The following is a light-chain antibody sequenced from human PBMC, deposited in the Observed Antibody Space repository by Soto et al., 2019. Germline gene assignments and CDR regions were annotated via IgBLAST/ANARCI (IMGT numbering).Light chain of an antibody. Sequence: EIVMTQSPATLSVSPGERATLSCRASQSVSSNLAWYQQKPGQAPRLLIYGASIRATGIPAMFSGSGSGTEFTLTISSLQSEGFAVYYCQQHNNWPPLTFGGGTKVEIK. V-gene: IGKV3D-15*01. CDR3: QQHNNWPPLT. CDR2: GAS. CDR1: QSVSSN. J-gene: IGKJ4*01.